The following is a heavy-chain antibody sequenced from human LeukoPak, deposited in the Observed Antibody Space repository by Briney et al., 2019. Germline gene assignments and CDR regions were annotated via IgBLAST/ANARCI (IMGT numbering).Heavy chain of an antibody. CDR3: AGLVGRYSSGLYYYYFDY. CDR2: MYLSGTT. CDR1: GDSINSLDL. Sequence: SETLSLTCPVSGDSINSLDLWSWVRPPPGKGLEWIGEMYLSGTTHSNPSVKSRVTISIDKSKNQFFLNLSSVTAADTAVYYCAGLVGRYSSGLYYYYFDYWGQGTLVTVSS. D-gene: IGHD3-22*01. V-gene: IGHV4-4*02. J-gene: IGHJ4*02.